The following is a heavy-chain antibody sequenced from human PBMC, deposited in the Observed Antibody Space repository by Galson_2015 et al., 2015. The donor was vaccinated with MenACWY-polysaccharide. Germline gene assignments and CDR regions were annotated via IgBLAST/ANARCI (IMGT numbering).Heavy chain of an antibody. Sequence: SLRLSCAASGFTFSSYAMSWVRQAPGKGLEWVSTISGSGGSTYYADSVKGRFTISRDNSKNTLYLQMNNLRAEATAVYYCAKELSLGVSGTPGDYWGQGTLVTVSS. CDR2: ISGSGGST. V-gene: IGHV3-23*01. CDR3: AKELSLGVSGTPGDY. D-gene: IGHD6-19*01. CDR1: GFTFSSYA. J-gene: IGHJ4*02.